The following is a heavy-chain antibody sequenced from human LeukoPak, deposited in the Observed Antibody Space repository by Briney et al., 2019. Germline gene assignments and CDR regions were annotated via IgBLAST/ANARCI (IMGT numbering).Heavy chain of an antibody. V-gene: IGHV4-59*01. CDR3: ARRNSAGLDY. D-gene: IGHD6-13*01. J-gene: IGHJ4*02. CDR2: IYYIGTT. Sequence: SETLSLTCTVFGGSISTYYWSWIRQSPGKGLEWIGHIYYIGTTNYNPSLKSRVTMSLDRSKNQISLRLTSVTSADTAVYYCARRNSAGLDYWGQGTLVTVSS. CDR1: GGSISTYY.